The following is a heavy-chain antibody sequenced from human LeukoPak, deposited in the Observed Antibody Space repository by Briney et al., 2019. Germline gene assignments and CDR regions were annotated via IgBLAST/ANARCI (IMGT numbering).Heavy chain of an antibody. V-gene: IGHV3-23*01. Sequence: PGGSLRLSCAASGFTFRSYAMSWVRQAPGKGLDWVSAISGSGGRTYYADSVKGRFTISRDNSENTLYLQMNSLRAEDTAVYYCAKDSYSSGWYGMDVWGQGTTVTVSS. CDR1: GFTFRSYA. CDR3: AKDSYSSGWYGMDV. CDR2: ISGSGGRT. J-gene: IGHJ6*02. D-gene: IGHD6-19*01.